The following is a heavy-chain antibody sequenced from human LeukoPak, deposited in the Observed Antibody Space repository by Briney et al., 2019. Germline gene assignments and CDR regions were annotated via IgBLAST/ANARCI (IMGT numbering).Heavy chain of an antibody. V-gene: IGHV1-24*01. CDR2: FDPEDGET. CDR3: ATEPKQFTNYYYGMDV. CDR1: GYTLTELS. D-gene: IGHD6-19*01. J-gene: IGHJ6*02. Sequence: ASVKVSRKVSGYTLTELSMHWVRQAPGKGLEWMGGFDPEDGETIYAQKFQGRVTMTEDTSTDTAYMELSSLRSEDTAVYYCATEPKQFTNYYYGMDVWGQGTTVTVSS.